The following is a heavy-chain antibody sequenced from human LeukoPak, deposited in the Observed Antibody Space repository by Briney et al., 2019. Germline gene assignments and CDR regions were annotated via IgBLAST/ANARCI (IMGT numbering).Heavy chain of an antibody. CDR1: GGSISSSSYY. CDR2: IYYSGST. D-gene: IGHD1-20*01. V-gene: IGHV4-39*07. J-gene: IGHJ3*02. CDR3: ASGITGTTDDAFDI. Sequence: PSETLSLTCTVSGGSISSSSYYWGWIRQPPGKGLEWIGSIYYSGSTNYNPSLKSRVTISVDTSKNQFSLKLSSVTAADTAVYYCASGITGTTDDAFDIWGQGTMVTVSS.